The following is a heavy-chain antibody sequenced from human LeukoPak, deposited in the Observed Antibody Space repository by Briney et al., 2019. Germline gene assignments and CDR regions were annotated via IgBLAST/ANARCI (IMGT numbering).Heavy chain of an antibody. J-gene: IGHJ4*02. D-gene: IGHD2-2*01. CDR2: INGDSRHI. V-gene: IGHV3-21*01. Sequence: GGSLRLSCAASGFTFSAYAIDGVRQAPGKGLEGVPSINGDSRHIYYADSVKGRFTIARDNAKNSLHLQMNSLRAEDAGVYFCARLTCDSTRCYGKYYFDHWGQGTLVTVSS. CDR1: GFTFSAYA. CDR3: ARLTCDSTRCYGKYYFDH.